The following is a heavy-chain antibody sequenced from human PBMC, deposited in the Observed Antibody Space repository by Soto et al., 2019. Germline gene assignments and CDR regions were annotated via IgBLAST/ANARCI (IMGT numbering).Heavy chain of an antibody. Sequence: QVQLQLWGAGLLKPSETLSLTCAVYGGSFSGYYWSWIRQPPGKGLEWIGEINDSGSTNYNPSLKSRLTISVDTSKNQFSLNLNSVTAADTAVYYCARGGMEYNFGFLKAYDIWGQGTTVTVSS. CDR3: ARGGMEYNFGFLKAYDI. CDR1: GGSFSGYY. CDR2: INDSGST. D-gene: IGHD5-18*01. V-gene: IGHV4-34*01. J-gene: IGHJ3*02.